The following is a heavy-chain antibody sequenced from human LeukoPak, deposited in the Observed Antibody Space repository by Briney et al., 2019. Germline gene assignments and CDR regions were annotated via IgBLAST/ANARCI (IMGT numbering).Heavy chain of an antibody. Sequence: GASVKVSCKASGYTFTSYGISWVRQAPGQGREWRGGISAYNGKTNYAQKLQGSVTMTTDTSTSTAYMELRSLRSDDTAVYYCARVADYYDSSGYFGYWGQGTLVTVSS. CDR2: ISAYNGKT. J-gene: IGHJ4*02. CDR1: GYTFTSYG. CDR3: ARVADYYDSSGYFGY. D-gene: IGHD3-22*01. V-gene: IGHV1-18*01.